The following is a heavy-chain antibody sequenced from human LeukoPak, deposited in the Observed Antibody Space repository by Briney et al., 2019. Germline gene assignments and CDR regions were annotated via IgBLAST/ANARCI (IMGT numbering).Heavy chain of an antibody. CDR2: IIPIFGTA. Sequence: SVKVSCKASGGTFSSYAISWVRQAPGQGLEWMGGIIPIFGTANYAKKFQGRVTITTDESTSTAYMELSSLRSEDTAVYYCARVTGILTGPTPYYYYYMDVWGKGTTVTVSS. CDR1: GGTFSSYA. CDR3: ARVTGILTGPTPYYYYYMDV. J-gene: IGHJ6*03. V-gene: IGHV1-69*05. D-gene: IGHD3-9*01.